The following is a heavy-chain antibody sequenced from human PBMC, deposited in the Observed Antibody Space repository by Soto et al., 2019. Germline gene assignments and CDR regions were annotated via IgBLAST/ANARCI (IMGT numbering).Heavy chain of an antibody. Sequence: SETLSLTCAVYGGSSSSYYWSWIRRPPGKGLEWIGEVYHSGGANYNPSLKSRVTISEDTSKNQFSLKLKSVTAADTAVYYCGAVASSADFYGKDVWGQGTTVTVSS. CDR3: GAVASSADFYGKDV. J-gene: IGHJ6*02. CDR1: GGSSSSYY. V-gene: IGHV4-34*01. D-gene: IGHD6-19*01. CDR2: VYHSGGA.